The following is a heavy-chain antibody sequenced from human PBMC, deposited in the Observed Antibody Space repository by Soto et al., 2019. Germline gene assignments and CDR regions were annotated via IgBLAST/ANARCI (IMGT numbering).Heavy chain of an antibody. CDR3: ARESLRYFLFGGGGPFDY. D-gene: IGHD3-9*01. Sequence: VQLVESGGGLVQPGGSLRLSCAASGFTFSSYWMHWVRQAPGKGLVWVSRINSDGSSTSYADSVKGRFTISRDNAKNTLYLQMNSLRAEDTAVYYCARESLRYFLFGGGGPFDYWGQGTLVTVSS. V-gene: IGHV3-74*01. J-gene: IGHJ4*02. CDR2: INSDGSST. CDR1: GFTFSSYW.